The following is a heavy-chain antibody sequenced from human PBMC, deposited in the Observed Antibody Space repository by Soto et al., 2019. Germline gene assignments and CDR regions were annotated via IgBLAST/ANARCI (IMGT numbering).Heavy chain of an antibody. CDR3: VREANYDSSGYLLDL. Sequence: PSETLSVTWTVACGSVSGDSHYWTWIRQPPGRGLERIGYIHYTGSTNYSPSLKSRVTMSVDTSNYQFSLKMASVTAADTAMYYCVREANYDSSGYLLDLWGQGTMVTASS. V-gene: IGHV4-61*01. CDR1: CGSVSGDSHY. D-gene: IGHD3-22*01. CDR2: IHYTGST. J-gene: IGHJ4*02.